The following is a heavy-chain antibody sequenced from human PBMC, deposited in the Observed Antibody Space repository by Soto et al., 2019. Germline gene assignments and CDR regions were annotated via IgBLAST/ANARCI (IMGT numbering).Heavy chain of an antibody. CDR1: GYTFTGYY. D-gene: IGHD6-13*01. Sequence: QVQLVQSGAEVKKPGASVKVSCKASGYTFTGYYMHWVRQAPGQGLEWMGWINPNSGGTNNAQKFQGWVTMPRDTSISTAYMELSRLRSDDTAVYYCARGRQAAAGTVAAYYFDYWGQGTLVTVSS. J-gene: IGHJ4*02. CDR2: INPNSGGT. CDR3: ARGRQAAAGTVAAYYFDY. V-gene: IGHV1-2*04.